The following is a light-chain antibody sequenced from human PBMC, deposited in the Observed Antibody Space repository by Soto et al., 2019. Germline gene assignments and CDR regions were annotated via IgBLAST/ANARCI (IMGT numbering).Light chain of an antibody. CDR2: GAS. V-gene: IGKV3-20*01. CDR3: HQYGSSPLT. CDR1: QSVSSSY. Sequence: EIVLTQSPGTLSLSPGERATLSCRASQSVSSSYLAWYQQKPGQAPRLLIYGASSRATGIPDRFSGSGSGIDFTLTIRRLEPEDFAVYYCHQYGSSPLTFGGGTKVEIK. J-gene: IGKJ4*01.